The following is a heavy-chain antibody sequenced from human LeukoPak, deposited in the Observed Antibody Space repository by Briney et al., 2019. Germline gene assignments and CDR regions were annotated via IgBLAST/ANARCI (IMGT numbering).Heavy chain of an antibody. D-gene: IGHD5-24*01. V-gene: IGHV4-59*01. CDR3: ARDGGLQSHFDY. CDR2: IYYNGNS. Sequence: SETLSLRCSVFTDSFNDYYWNWVRQPPGKGLEWIGYIYYNGNSNYNPSLKSRATISVDTSKNELSLKLTSVTAADTAIYFCARDGGLQSHFDYWGQGTLVTVSS. CDR1: TDSFNDYY. J-gene: IGHJ4*02.